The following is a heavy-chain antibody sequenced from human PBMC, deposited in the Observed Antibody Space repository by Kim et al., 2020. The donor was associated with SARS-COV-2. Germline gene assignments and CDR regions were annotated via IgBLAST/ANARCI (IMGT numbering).Heavy chain of an antibody. J-gene: IGHJ4*02. V-gene: IGHV4-39*07. CDR3: ARDKLLHYYFDY. D-gene: IGHD3-10*01. CDR2: IYYSGST. CDR1: GGSISSSSYY. Sequence: SETLSLTCTVSGGSISSSSYYWGWLRQPPGKGLEWIGSIYYSGSTYYNPSLKSRVTISVDTSKNQFSLKLSSVTAADTAVYYCARDKLLHYYFDYWGQGTLVTVSS.